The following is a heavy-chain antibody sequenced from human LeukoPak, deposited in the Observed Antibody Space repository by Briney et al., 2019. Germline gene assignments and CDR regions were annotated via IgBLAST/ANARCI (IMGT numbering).Heavy chain of an antibody. V-gene: IGHV3-30-3*02. CDR2: ISYDGSNK. Sequence: PGGSLRLSCAASGFTFSSYAMHWVRQAPGKGLEWVAVISYDGSNKYYADSVKGRFTISRDNSKNTLYLQMNSLRAEDTAVYYCARATPMDVWGKGTTVTVSS. J-gene: IGHJ6*03. CDR1: GFTFSSYA. D-gene: IGHD2-15*01. CDR3: ARATPMDV.